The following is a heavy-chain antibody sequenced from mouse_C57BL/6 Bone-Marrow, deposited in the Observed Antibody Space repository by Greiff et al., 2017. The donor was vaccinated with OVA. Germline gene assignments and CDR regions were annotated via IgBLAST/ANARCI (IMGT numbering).Heavy chain of an antibody. CDR1: GYTFTSYW. D-gene: IGHD2-2*01. V-gene: IGHV1-69*01. Sequence: QVQLQQPGAELVMPGASVKLSCKASGYTFTSYWMHWVKQRPGQGLEWIGEIDPSDSYTNYNQKFKGKSTLTLDKSSSTAYMQRSSLTSEDSAVYYCSRRGVTNAIDYWGQGTSVTVSS. CDR2: IDPSDSYT. J-gene: IGHJ4*01. CDR3: SRRGVTNAIDY.